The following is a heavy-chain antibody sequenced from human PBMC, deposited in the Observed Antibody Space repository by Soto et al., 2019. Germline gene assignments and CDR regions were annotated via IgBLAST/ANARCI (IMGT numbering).Heavy chain of an antibody. CDR2: ISYDGTNN. CDR3: ARDYRGSDV. CDR1: GFTFSNYA. J-gene: IGHJ6*02. D-gene: IGHD3-10*01. Sequence: QAQLVESGGGVVQPGRSLRLSCAASGFTFSNYAMHWVRQAPGKGLEWVAVISYDGTNNDYADSVKGRFTISRDNSKNTLYLQMSSLRAEDTAVYYCARDYRGSDVWGQGTTVTVSS. V-gene: IGHV3-30-3*01.